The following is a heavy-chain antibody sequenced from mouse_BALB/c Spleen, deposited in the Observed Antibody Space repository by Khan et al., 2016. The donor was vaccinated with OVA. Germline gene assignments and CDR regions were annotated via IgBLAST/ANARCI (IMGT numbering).Heavy chain of an antibody. J-gene: IGHJ3*01. V-gene: IGHV3-2*02. Sequence: EVQLQESGPGLVKPSQSLSLTCTVTGYSITSDYAWNWIRQFPGNKLEWMGYINYSGGTSYLPSLKSRISITRDTSKNQFFLQLNSVTTEDSATYYCARGFAYWGQGTLVTVS. CDR2: INYSGGT. CDR3: ARGFAY. CDR1: GYSITSDYA.